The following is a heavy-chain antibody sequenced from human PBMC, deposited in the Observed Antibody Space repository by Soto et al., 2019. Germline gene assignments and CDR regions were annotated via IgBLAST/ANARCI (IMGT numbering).Heavy chain of an antibody. CDR1: GYTFTGYY. V-gene: IGHV1-2*04. D-gene: IGHD5-18*01. J-gene: IGHJ4*02. CDR2: INPNSGGT. CDR3: ARVAELWMVNYFDY. Sequence: ASVKVSCKASGYTFTGYYMHWVRQAPGQGLEWMGWINPNSGGTNYAQKFQGWVTMTRDTSISTAYMELSRLRSDDTAVYYCARVAELWMVNYFDYWGQGTLVTVSS.